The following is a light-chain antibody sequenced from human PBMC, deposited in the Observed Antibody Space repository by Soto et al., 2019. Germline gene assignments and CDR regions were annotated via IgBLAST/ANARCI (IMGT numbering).Light chain of an antibody. J-gene: IGKJ1*01. CDR3: QQYGSSSWT. V-gene: IGKV3-20*01. Sequence: EFVLTQSPGTLSLSPGEIATLYCRASQSVSSSYLAWYQQRPGQAPRLLIYGASSRATGIPDRFSGSGSGTEFTLTISRLEPEDFAVYYCQQYGSSSWTFGQGTKVDIK. CDR1: QSVSSSY. CDR2: GAS.